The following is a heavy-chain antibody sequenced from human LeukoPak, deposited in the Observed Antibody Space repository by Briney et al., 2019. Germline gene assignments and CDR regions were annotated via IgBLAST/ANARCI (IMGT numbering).Heavy chain of an antibody. CDR1: GLQNKFW. Sequence: GGSLRLSCAASGLQNKFWMSWIRQAPGKGLEWVANIKYDGSERNYVDSVKGRFTISRDNATISVSLQMNSPRAEDTAVYYCASQQDLEYTLSSGGYYFDSWGQGIQVTVSS. CDR2: IKYDGSER. CDR3: ASQQDLEYTLSSGGYYFDS. V-gene: IGHV3-7*01. J-gene: IGHJ4*02. D-gene: IGHD2-15*01.